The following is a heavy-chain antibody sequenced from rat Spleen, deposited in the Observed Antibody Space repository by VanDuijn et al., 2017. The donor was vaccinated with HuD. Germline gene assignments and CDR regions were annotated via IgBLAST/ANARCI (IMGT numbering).Heavy chain of an antibody. CDR3: ARRHYGYTDYFDY. V-gene: IGHV5-29*01. J-gene: IGHJ2*01. D-gene: IGHD1-9*01. Sequence: EVQLVESGGGLVQPGRSLKLSCEASGFTFRNFDMAWVRQAPTKGLEWVATISYGDSSGHSSTYYRDSVKGRFTISRDNAKSTLSLQMDSLRSEDTATYYCARRHYGYTDYFDYWGQGVMVTVSS. CDR1: GFTFRNFD. CDR2: ISYGDSSGHSST.